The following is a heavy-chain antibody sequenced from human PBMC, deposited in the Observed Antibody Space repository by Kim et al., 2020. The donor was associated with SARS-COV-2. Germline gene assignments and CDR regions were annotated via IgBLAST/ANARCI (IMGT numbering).Heavy chain of an antibody. D-gene: IGHD1-26*01. CDR2: ISTSGGGT. J-gene: IGHJ4*02. CDR1: GFTFSSYA. Sequence: GGSLRLSCAASGFTFSSYAMTWVRQAPGKGLEWVSSISTSGGGTFYADSVKGRFTISRDNSKNILYLQMNGLSAEDTAVYYCAKRRPCPEPFDFWGPGTLVTVSS. V-gene: IGHV3-23*01. CDR3: AKRRPCPEPFDF.